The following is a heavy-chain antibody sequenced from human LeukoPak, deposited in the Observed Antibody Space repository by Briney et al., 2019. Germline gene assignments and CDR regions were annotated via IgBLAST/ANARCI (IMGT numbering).Heavy chain of an antibody. CDR3: ASPRDVVVVVAATAGYFDL. D-gene: IGHD2-15*01. CDR1: GASISSYY. J-gene: IGHJ2*01. V-gene: IGHV4-59*08. CDR2: NYYSGSS. Sequence: SETLSLTCTVSGASISSYYWSWIRQPPGKGLEWIGYNYYSGSSNYNPSLKSRVTISVDTSKNQFSLKLSPVTAADTAVYYCASPRDVVVVVAATAGYFDLWGRGTLVTVSS.